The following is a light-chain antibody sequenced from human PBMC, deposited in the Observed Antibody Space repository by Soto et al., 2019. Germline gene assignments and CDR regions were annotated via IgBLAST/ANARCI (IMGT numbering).Light chain of an antibody. Sequence: IQMTQSPSSLSASVGDRVTITCQASQDISKNLNWYEQKPGKAPKLLIYDASSLQTGVPSRFSGRGSATHFTFTISSLQPEDVATYYCQQYDNLLPITFGQGTRLEIK. CDR1: QDISKN. CDR2: DAS. CDR3: QQYDNLLPIT. J-gene: IGKJ5*01. V-gene: IGKV1-33*01.